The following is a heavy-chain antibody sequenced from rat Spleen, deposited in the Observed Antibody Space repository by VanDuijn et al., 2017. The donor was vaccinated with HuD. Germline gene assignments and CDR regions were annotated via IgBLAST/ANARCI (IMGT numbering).Heavy chain of an antibody. V-gene: IGHV5-29*01. CDR2: INYDGRST. D-gene: IGHD1-2*01. CDR1: GFTFNNYD. J-gene: IGHJ3*01. CDR3: ARGTRNYSSYGGFAY. Sequence: EVQLVESGGGLVQPGRSLKLSCAASGFTFNNYDMAWVRQAPTKGLEWVATINYDGRSTYYRDSVKGRFTISRDNANSTLYLQMDSLGSEDTATYYCARGTRNYSSYGGFAYWGQGTLVTVSS.